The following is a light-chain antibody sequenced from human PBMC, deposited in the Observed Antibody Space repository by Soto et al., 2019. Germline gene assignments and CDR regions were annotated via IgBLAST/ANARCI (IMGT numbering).Light chain of an antibody. CDR1: QSVSSS. J-gene: IGKJ2*01. CDR3: QQRSNWPRT. V-gene: IGKV3-11*01. Sequence: EIVLTQSPATLSLSPGERATLSCRASQSVSSSLGWYQQIPGPAPRLLIYDASNRATGIPARFSGSGSGTDFTLTISSLEPEDFAVYYCQQRSNWPRTFGQGTKLEIK. CDR2: DAS.